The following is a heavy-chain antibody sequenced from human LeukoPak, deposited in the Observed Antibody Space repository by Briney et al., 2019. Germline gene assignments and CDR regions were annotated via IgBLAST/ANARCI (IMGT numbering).Heavy chain of an antibody. Sequence: GGSLRLSCAASGFTFDDYAMHWVRQAPGKGLEWVSGISWNSGSIGYPDPVKGRFTISRDNAKNSLYLQMNSLRAEDTALYYCAREITIFGVVRGFDYWGQGTLVTVSS. J-gene: IGHJ4*02. V-gene: IGHV3-9*01. CDR2: ISWNSGSI. D-gene: IGHD3-3*01. CDR3: AREITIFGVVRGFDY. CDR1: GFTFDDYA.